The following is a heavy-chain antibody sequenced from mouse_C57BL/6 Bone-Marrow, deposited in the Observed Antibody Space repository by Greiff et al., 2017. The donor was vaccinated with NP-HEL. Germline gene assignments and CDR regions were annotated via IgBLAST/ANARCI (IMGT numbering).Heavy chain of an antibody. V-gene: IGHV1-59*01. CDR1: GYTFTSYW. CDR2: IDPSDSYT. CDR3: ARVSTMVKWFAY. Sequence: VQLQQPGAELVRPGTSVKLSCKASGYTFTSYWMHWVKQRPGQGLEWIGVIDPSDSYTNYNQKFKGKATLTVDTSSSTAYMQLSSLTSEDSAVYSCARVSTMVKWFAYWGQGTLVTVSA. D-gene: IGHD2-2*01. J-gene: IGHJ3*01.